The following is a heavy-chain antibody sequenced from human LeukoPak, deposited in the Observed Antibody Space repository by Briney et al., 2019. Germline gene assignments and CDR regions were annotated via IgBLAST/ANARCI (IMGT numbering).Heavy chain of an antibody. CDR1: GFTFSSYN. D-gene: IGHD1-26*01. J-gene: IGHJ4*02. CDR2: ISSGSSYI. CDR3: ARDILGSQTPFDY. Sequence: GGSLRLSGAASGFTFSSYNMNWVRQAPGKGLAWVSSISSGSSYIYYADSVKGRFTISRDNARNSLYLRMNSLRAEGTAVYYCARDILGSQTPFDYWGQGTLVTVSS. V-gene: IGHV3-21*01.